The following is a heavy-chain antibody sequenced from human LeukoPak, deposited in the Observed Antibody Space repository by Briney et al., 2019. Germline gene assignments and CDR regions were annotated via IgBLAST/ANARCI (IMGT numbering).Heavy chain of an antibody. V-gene: IGHV4-39*02. D-gene: IGHD7-27*01. Sequence: SETLSLTCTVSGGSISSSSYYLGWIRQPPGKGLEWIGSIYYSGSTYYGPSLKSRATISVDTSKNHFSLKLSSVTAADTAVYYCARRATNWGSFDYWGQGNPVTVSS. J-gene: IGHJ4*02. CDR3: ARRATNWGSFDY. CDR2: IYYSGST. CDR1: GGSISSSSYY.